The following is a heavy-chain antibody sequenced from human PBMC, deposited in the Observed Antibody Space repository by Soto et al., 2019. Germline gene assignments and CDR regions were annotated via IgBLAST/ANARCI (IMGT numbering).Heavy chain of an antibody. J-gene: IGHJ4*02. CDR3: ARVRSSGWHRRLNFILDY. V-gene: IGHV4-34*01. D-gene: IGHD6-19*01. Sequence: SETLSLTCAVYGGSFSGYYWSWIRQPPGKGLEWIGEINHSGSTNYNPSPKSRVTTSVDTSKNQFSLKLSSVTAADTAVYYCARVRSSGWHRRLNFILDYWGQGTLVTVSS. CDR1: GGSFSGYY. CDR2: INHSGST.